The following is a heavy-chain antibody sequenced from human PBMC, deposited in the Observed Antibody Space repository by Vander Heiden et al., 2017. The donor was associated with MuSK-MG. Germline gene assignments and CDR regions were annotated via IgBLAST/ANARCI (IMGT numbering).Heavy chain of an antibody. CDR1: VGSSLGDF. Sequence: QVQLQQRGAGLLKPPETLSLSCAVSVGSSLGDFWSLIRQPPGKGLEWIGEINHSGSTNYNPSLQSRVTISVDTSKNQCSLKLSSVTAADTAVYYCARGRRVGAAYYGMDVWGQGTTVTVSS. CDR3: ARGRRVGAAYYGMDV. J-gene: IGHJ6*02. CDR2: INHSGST. D-gene: IGHD1-26*01. V-gene: IGHV4-34*01.